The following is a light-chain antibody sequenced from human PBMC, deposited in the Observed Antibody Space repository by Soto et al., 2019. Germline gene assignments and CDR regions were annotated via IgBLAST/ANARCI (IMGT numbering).Light chain of an antibody. CDR1: QTISTW. V-gene: IGKV1-5*02. CDR2: RAS. J-gene: IGKJ1*01. Sequence: DIQMTQSPSTLSASVGDTVTIICRANQTISTWLAWYQQKPGEAPKLLIYRASTLQTGVPARFSGSGSGTEFLLTISSLQPDDFATYYCQQYRTDSRTFGQGTKVDI. CDR3: QQYRTDSRT.